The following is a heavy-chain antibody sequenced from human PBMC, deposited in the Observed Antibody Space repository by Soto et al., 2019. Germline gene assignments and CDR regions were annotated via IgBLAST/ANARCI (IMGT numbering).Heavy chain of an antibody. V-gene: IGHV3-23*01. J-gene: IGHJ3*02. CDR2: ISADISYT. D-gene: IGHD2-21*02. CDR1: GFNFINNA. Sequence: EAQLLESGGGLVQPGGSLRLSCAASGFNFINNAMAWVRQAPGKGLEWVSTISADISYTYYTNSVKGRFTISRDNSKNTVYLQMNSLSADDTAIYYCANQNTAKRAFDIWGQGTMVTVSS. CDR3: ANQNTAKRAFDI.